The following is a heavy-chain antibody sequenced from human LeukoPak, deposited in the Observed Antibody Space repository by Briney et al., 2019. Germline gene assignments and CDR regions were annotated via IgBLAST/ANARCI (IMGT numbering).Heavy chain of an antibody. Sequence: SETLSLTCTVSGGSITSYYWTWSRQPPGKGLEWIGYIYHNSGTTNYNPSLKSRVSISVDTSKNQFSLKLSSVTAADTAVYYCAQKAPYSPGYSQHWGQGTLVTVSS. CDR1: GGSITSYY. D-gene: IGHD2-15*01. V-gene: IGHV4-59*01. CDR3: AQKAPYSPGYSQH. CDR2: IYHNSGTT. J-gene: IGHJ1*01.